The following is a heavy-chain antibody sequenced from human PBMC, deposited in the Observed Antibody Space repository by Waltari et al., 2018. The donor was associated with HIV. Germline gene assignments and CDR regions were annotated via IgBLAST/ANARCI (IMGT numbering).Heavy chain of an antibody. V-gene: IGHV3-30*01. Sequence: GVVQPGRSLRLSCAASGFTFNAYAMHWVRQAPGKGLEWVAVILFDGSNKYYAESVKGRFTISRDNSKNTLYLQMNSLRAEDTAVYYCARGERFLEWLPKGYWGQGTLVTVSS. CDR3: ARGERFLEWLPKGY. D-gene: IGHD3-3*01. CDR1: GFTFNAYA. CDR2: ILFDGSNK. J-gene: IGHJ4*02.